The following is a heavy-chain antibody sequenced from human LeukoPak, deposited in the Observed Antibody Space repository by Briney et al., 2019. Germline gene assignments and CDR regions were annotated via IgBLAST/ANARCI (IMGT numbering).Heavy chain of an antibody. Sequence: SETLSLTCTVSGGSISSHYWSWIRQPPGKGLEWIGYIYNSGSTNYNPSLKSRVTISVDTSKNQFSLKLSSVTAADTAVYYCARVGRGHCSSTSCYIRPYYYYMDVWGKGTTVTVSS. CDR2: IYNSGST. D-gene: IGHD2-2*02. CDR3: ARVGRGHCSSTSCYIRPYYYYMDV. CDR1: GGSISSHY. V-gene: IGHV4-59*11. J-gene: IGHJ6*03.